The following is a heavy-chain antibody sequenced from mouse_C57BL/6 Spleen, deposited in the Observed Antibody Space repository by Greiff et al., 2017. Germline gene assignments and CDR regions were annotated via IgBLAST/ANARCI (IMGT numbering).Heavy chain of an antibody. CDR2: IDPETGGT. Sequence: VQLQQSGAELVRPGASVTLSCKASGYTFTDYEMPWVKQTPVHGLEWIGAIDPETGGTAYNQKFKGKAILTADKSSSTAYMELRSLTSEDSAVYYCTRDYYGNYWYYFDYWGQGTTLTVSS. CDR1: GYTFTDYE. D-gene: IGHD2-1*01. CDR3: TRDYYGNYWYYFDY. J-gene: IGHJ2*01. V-gene: IGHV1-15*01.